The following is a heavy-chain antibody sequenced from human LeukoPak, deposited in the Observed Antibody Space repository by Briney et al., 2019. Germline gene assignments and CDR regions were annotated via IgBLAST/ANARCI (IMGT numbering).Heavy chain of an antibody. J-gene: IGHJ4*02. Sequence: GGSLRLSCAASGFTFSNYAMHWVRQAPGKGLEWVAIISYDGSNKFYADSVKGRFTISRDNSKNTLYLQMNSLRTEDTAVYYCARDFPSSGRRVPSPRGMDYWGQGTLVTVSS. D-gene: IGHD6-19*01. CDR3: ARDFPSSGRRVPSPRGMDY. CDR1: GFTFSNYA. CDR2: ISYDGSNK. V-gene: IGHV3-30*04.